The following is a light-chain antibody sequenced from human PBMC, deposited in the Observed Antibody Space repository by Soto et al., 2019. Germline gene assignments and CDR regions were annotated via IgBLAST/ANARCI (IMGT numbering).Light chain of an antibody. CDR2: DAS. V-gene: IGKV1-5*01. Sequence: DIQMTQSPSTLSASVGDRVTITCRASQSVFSWLAWYQQKPGQAPKLLIYDASTLEGGVPSRFSGSGSGTEFTLTVGGLQPDDFATYDCQQYTSLSSSFGQGTKVEVK. J-gene: IGKJ1*01. CDR3: QQYTSLSSS. CDR1: QSVFSW.